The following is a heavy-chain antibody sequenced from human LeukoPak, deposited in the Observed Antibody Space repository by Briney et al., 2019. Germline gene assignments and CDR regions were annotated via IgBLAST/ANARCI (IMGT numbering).Heavy chain of an antibody. D-gene: IGHD2/OR15-2a*01. Sequence: ASVEVSCKASGYSFINYGITWVRQAPGQGLEWMGWSSPYNGKTTYAQKFQGRVTMTTDTSTNTAYMELRSLRSDDTAVYYCARGGIDIVTVPVSNWFDPWGQGALVTVSS. J-gene: IGHJ5*02. CDR1: GYSFINYG. V-gene: IGHV1-18*01. CDR2: SSPYNGKT. CDR3: ARGGIDIVTVPVSNWFDP.